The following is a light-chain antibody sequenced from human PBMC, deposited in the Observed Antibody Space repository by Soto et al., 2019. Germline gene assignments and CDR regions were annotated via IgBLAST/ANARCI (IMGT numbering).Light chain of an antibody. CDR2: GAS. V-gene: IGKV3D-20*02. Sequence: EIVLTPSPGTLSLSPGERATLSCRASQSVSNNYLAWYQQKPGQAPRLLIYGASNRATGIPDRFSGSGSGTVFTLTIGSLEPEDSAVYYCQQRKHWPPITFGQGTRLEIK. CDR1: QSVSNNY. CDR3: QQRKHWPPIT. J-gene: IGKJ5*01.